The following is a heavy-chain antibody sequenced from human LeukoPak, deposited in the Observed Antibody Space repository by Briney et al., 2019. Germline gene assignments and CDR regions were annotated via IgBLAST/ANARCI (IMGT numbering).Heavy chain of an antibody. CDR1: GFTFSDYY. V-gene: IGHV3-11*01. D-gene: IGHD3-10*01. CDR2: ISSSGSTI. CDR3: ARDRWITMVRGVIYSPFFDI. Sequence: KPGGSLRLSCAASGFTFSDYYMSWIRQAPGKGLEWVSYISSSGSTIYYADSVKGRFTISRDNAKNSLYLQMNSLRAEDTAVYYCARDRWITMVRGVIYSPFFDIWGQGTMVTVSS. J-gene: IGHJ3*02.